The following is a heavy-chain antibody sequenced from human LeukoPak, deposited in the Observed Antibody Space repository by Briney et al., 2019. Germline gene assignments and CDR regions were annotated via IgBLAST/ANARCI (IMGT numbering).Heavy chain of an antibody. CDR2: ISDGGSTT. Sequence: GGSLRLSCAASGFTFSSYWMHWVRQAPGKGLVWVSRISDGGSTTTHADSVKGRFTISRDNAKNTLYLQMNGLRAEDTAVYYCSRSAYYDGSGNYYDYWGQGTLVTVSS. CDR3: SRSAYYDGSGNYYDY. D-gene: IGHD3-22*01. J-gene: IGHJ4*02. CDR1: GFTFSSYW. V-gene: IGHV3-74*01.